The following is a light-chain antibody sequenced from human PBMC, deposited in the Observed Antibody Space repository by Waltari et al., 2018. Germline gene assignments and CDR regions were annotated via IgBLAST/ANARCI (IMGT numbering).Light chain of an antibody. Sequence: QSALTQPASVSGSPGQSVTISCTGTSSDSVDYDFVSWYQQHPGKGPKLIIFDVTTRPSGVSNRFSGSKSGSTASLTISGLQAEDEADYFCSSYPRTGTWLFGGGTKLTVL. V-gene: IGLV2-14*03. CDR1: SSDSVDYDF. J-gene: IGLJ3*02. CDR2: DVT. CDR3: SSYPRTGTWL.